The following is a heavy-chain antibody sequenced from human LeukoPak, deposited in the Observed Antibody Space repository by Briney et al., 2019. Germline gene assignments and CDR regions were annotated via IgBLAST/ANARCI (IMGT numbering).Heavy chain of an antibody. CDR1: GFTFSDYT. CDR3: ARDPLLVYYYYGMDV. D-gene: IGHD3-16*02. V-gene: IGHV3-21*01. CDR2: ITSSSSYI. Sequence: PGGSLRLSCAASGFTFSDYTMNWVRQAPGKGLEWVSSITSSSSYIYYGDSVRGRFTISRDNAKNSLYLQMNSLRAEDTAVYYCARDPLLVYYYYGMDVWGQGTTVTVSS. J-gene: IGHJ6*02.